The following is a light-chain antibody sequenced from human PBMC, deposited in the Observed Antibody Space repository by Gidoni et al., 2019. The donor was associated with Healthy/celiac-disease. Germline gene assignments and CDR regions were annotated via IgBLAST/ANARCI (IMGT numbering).Light chain of an antibody. CDR2: AAA. CDR1: QSISSY. J-gene: IGKJ1*01. V-gene: IGKV1-39*01. CDR3: QQRYSTPRT. Sequence: DIQMTQPPSSLSASVGDRATITCRAIQSISSYLNWYQQKPGKDPKILIYAAASLQSVVPSRFSGSGSGTEFTLTIGSLQPEDFATYYCQQRYSTPRTFGQXTKVEIK.